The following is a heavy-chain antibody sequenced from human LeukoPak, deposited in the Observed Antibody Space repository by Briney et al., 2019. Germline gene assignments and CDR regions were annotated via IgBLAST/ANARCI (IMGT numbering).Heavy chain of an antibody. V-gene: IGHV3-21*01. CDR3: ARDREQLVPDFDY. D-gene: IGHD6-6*01. CDR1: GFTFSSYS. CDR2: ISGSSSYI. J-gene: IGHJ4*02. Sequence: GGSLRLSCAASGFTFSSYSMNWVRRAPGKGLEWVSSISGSSSYIYYADSVKGRFTISRDNAKNSLYLQMNSLRAEDTAVHYCARDREQLVPDFDYWGQGTLVTVSS.